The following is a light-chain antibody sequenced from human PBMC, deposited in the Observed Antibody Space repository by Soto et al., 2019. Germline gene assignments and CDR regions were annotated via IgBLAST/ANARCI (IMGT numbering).Light chain of an antibody. Sequence: QSVLTQPPSVSGAPGQRVTISCTANSSNIGTTYDVHWYRHLPGAAPKLLIYDNTYRPSGVPDRFSGSKSGTSASLAITGLQAEDEAYYYCQSFDSSLSASIFGGGTKVT. CDR2: DNT. V-gene: IGLV1-40*01. J-gene: IGLJ2*01. CDR3: QSFDSSLSASI. CDR1: SSNIGTTYD.